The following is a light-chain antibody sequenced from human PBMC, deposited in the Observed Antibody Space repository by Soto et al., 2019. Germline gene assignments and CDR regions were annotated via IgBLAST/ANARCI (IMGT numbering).Light chain of an antibody. Sequence: QSVLXQPASVSGSPGQSIAISCTGTSSDVGGYNSVSWYQHHPGKAPKLMIYDVNYRPSGISDRFSGSKSGNTASLTISGLQAEDEADYYCSSYTSSSTLVFGTGTKVTVL. CDR3: SSYTSSSTLV. CDR2: DVN. CDR1: SSDVGGYNS. V-gene: IGLV2-14*03. J-gene: IGLJ1*01.